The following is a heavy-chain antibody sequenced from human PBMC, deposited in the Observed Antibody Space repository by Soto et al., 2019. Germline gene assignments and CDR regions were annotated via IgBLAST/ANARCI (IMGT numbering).Heavy chain of an antibody. Sequence: GGSLRLSCAASRVTFSDYSMNWVRQAPGKGLEWVSYISGGGETIYHADSVMGRFTISRDNFKKVVYLHLSGLRVEDTAIYHCAKDWVGGSNNYQLDYWGQGTAVTVSS. CDR1: RVTFSDYS. CDR2: ISGGGETI. D-gene: IGHD1-26*01. V-gene: IGHV3-48*01. J-gene: IGHJ4*02. CDR3: AKDWVGGSNNYQLDY.